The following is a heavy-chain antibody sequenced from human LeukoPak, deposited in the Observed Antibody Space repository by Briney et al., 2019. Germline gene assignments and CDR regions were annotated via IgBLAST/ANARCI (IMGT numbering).Heavy chain of an antibody. J-gene: IGHJ6*02. CDR1: GFTFGKYW. CDR2: INHNGNVN. V-gene: IGHV3-7*03. CDR3: ERGGGLDV. D-gene: IGHD3-16*01. Sequence: GGSLRLSCVASGFTFGKYWMNWARQAPGKGLEWVASINHNGNVNYYVDSVKGRFTISRDNAKNSLYLQMSNLRAEDTAVYFCERGGGLDVWGQGATVTVSS.